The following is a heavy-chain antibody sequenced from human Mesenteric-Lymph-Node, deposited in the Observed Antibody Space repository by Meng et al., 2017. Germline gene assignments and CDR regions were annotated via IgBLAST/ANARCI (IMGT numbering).Heavy chain of an antibody. J-gene: IGHJ4*02. CDR3: ARHPSWGTGSIHF. CDR1: GGSISSYY. V-gene: IGHV4-59*08. CDR2: IHSSGST. Sequence: GQLQESGPGLVKPSETLSLSCSVSGGSISSYYWSWIRQPPGKGLEWIAYIHSSGSTNYNPSLKSRVTMSVDTSKNQFSLNMRSVTAADTAVYYCARHPSWGTGSIHFWGRGTLVTVSS. D-gene: IGHD1-1*01.